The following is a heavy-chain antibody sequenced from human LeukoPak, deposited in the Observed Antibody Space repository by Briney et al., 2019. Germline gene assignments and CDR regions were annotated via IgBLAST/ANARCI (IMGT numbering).Heavy chain of an antibody. Sequence: SETLSLTCTVSGGSISSSSYYWGWIRQPPGKGLEWIGSIYYSGSTYYNPSLKSRGTISVDTSKNQFSLKLSSVTAAATAVYYCAITDAAAGHPFDYWGQGTLVTVSS. CDR2: IYYSGST. CDR1: GGSISSSSYY. CDR3: AITDAAAGHPFDY. D-gene: IGHD6-13*01. J-gene: IGHJ4*02. V-gene: IGHV4-39*07.